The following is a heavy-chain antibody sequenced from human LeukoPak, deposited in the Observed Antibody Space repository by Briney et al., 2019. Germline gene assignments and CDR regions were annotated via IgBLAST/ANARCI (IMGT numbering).Heavy chain of an antibody. CDR3: ATYLGDKTEVYYYDSSAQGYFDY. D-gene: IGHD3-22*01. CDR1: GYSFTSYW. V-gene: IGHV5-51*01. Sequence: GESLKISCKGSGYSFTSYWIGWVRQMPGKGLEWMGIIYPGDSDTRYSPSFQGQVTISADKSISTAYLQWSSLKASDTAMYYCATYLGDKTEVYYYDSSAQGYFDYWGQGTLVTVSS. J-gene: IGHJ4*02. CDR2: IYPGDSDT.